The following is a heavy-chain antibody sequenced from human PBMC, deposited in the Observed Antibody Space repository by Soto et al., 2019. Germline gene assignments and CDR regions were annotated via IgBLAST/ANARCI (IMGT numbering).Heavy chain of an antibody. CDR2: ISWNSGSI. D-gene: IGHD3-10*01. CDR1: GFTFDDYA. J-gene: IGHJ4*02. Sequence: PGGSLRLSCAASGFTFDDYAMHWVRQAPGKGLEWVSGISWNSGSIGYADSVKGRFTISRDNAKNSLYLQMNSLRAEDTALYYCAKDSVLLWFGELPTYFDYWGQGTLVTVSS. V-gene: IGHV3-9*01. CDR3: AKDSVLLWFGELPTYFDY.